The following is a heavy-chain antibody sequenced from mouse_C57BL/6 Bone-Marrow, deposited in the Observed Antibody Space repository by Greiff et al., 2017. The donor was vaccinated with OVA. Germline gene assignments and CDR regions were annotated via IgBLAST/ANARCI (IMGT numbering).Heavy chain of an antibody. Sequence: VQLVESGAELARPGASVKLSCKASGYTFTSYGISWVKQRTGQGLEWIGEIYPRSGNTYYNEKFKGKATLTADKSSSTAYMELRSLTSEDSAVYFCARLGTTSLGFAYWGQGTLVTVAA. V-gene: IGHV1-81*01. CDR1: GYTFTSYG. CDR2: IYPRSGNT. J-gene: IGHJ3*01. CDR3: ARLGTTSLGFAY. D-gene: IGHD2-3*01.